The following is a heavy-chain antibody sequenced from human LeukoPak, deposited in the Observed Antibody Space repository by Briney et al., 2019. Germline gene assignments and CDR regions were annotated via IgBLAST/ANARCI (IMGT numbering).Heavy chain of an antibody. J-gene: IGHJ4*02. Sequence: SETLSLTCTVSGGSISSGSYYWSWIRQPAGKGLEWIGRIYTSGSTNYNPSLKSRVTISVDTSKNQFSLKLSSVTAADTAVYYCAREGRGDGYNLYFDYWGQGTLVTVSS. V-gene: IGHV4-61*02. CDR3: AREGRGDGYNLYFDY. CDR1: GGSISSGSYY. D-gene: IGHD5-24*01. CDR2: IYTSGST.